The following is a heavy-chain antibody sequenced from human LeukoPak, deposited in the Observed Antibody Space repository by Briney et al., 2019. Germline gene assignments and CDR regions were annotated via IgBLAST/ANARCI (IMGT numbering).Heavy chain of an antibody. J-gene: IGHJ5*02. CDR3: ARARVAMVGARTGGWFDP. CDR2: TYYRSKWYN. D-gene: IGHD1-26*01. CDR1: GGSVSSNSAA. V-gene: IGHV6-1*01. Sequence: SQTLSLTCAISGGSVSSNSAAWNWIRQSPSRGLEWLGRTYYRSKWYNDYAVSVKSRITINPDTSKNQFSLQLNSVTPEDTAVYYCARARVAMVGARTGGWFDPWGQGTLVTVSS.